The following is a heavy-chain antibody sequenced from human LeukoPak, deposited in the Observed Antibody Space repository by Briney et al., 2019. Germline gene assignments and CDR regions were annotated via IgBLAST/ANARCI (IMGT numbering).Heavy chain of an antibody. CDR1: GGSISSSSYY. CDR2: IYYSGST. Sequence: PSETLSLTCTVSGGSISSSSYYWGWIRQPPGTGLEWIGSIYYSGSTYYNPSLKSRVTISVDTSKNQFSLKLSSVTAADTAVYYCALAGQVGSYGDYWGQGTLVTVSS. J-gene: IGHJ4*02. CDR3: ALAGQVGSYGDY. D-gene: IGHD5-18*01. V-gene: IGHV4-39*07.